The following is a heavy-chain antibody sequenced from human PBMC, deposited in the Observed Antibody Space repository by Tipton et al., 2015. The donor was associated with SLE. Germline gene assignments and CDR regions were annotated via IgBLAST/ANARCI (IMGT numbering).Heavy chain of an antibody. CDR3: ARAQSSRFSGYYYYYMDV. CDR2: IYYSGST. CDR1: GGSISSGAYY. D-gene: IGHD3-3*01. V-gene: IGHV4-61*08. J-gene: IGHJ6*03. Sequence: TLSLTCTVSGGSISSGAYYWSWIRQPPGKGLEWIGYIYYSGSTNYNPSLKSRVTISVDTSKNQFSLKLSSVTAADTAVYYCARAQSSRFSGYYYYYMDVWGKGTTVTVSS.